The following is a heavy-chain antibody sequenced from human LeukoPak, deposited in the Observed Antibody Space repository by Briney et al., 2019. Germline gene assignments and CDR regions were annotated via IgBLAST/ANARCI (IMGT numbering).Heavy chain of an antibody. CDR3: ARDIAAAAHGMDV. CDR2: IYYSGST. CDR1: GGSISSYY. Sequence: SETLSLTCTVSGGSISSYYWSWIRQPPGKGLEWIGYIYYSGSTNYNPSLKSRVTISVDTSKNQFSLKLSSVTAADTAVYYCARDIAAAAHGMDVWGQGTTVTVSS. V-gene: IGHV4-59*12. J-gene: IGHJ6*02. D-gene: IGHD6-13*01.